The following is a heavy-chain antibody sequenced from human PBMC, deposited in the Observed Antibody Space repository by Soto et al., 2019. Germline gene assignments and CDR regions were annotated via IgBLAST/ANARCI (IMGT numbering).Heavy chain of an antibody. Sequence: VQLLESGGGLVQPGGSVRLSCEASGFPFSDYAMSWVRQAPGKGLEWVSAISGNGGDTTYADSVRGRYTISRDNSRDTVYLQMNSLRAEDTALYYCAKNQERELPRVIDFWGQGTLVTVSS. CDR2: ISGNGGDT. V-gene: IGHV3-23*01. J-gene: IGHJ4*02. CDR3: AKNQERELPRVIDF. CDR1: GFPFSDYA. D-gene: IGHD1-7*01.